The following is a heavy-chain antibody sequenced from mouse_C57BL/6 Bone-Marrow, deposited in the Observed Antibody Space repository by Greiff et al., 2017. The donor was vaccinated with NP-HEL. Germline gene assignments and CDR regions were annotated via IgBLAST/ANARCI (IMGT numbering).Heavy chain of an antibody. D-gene: IGHD3-2*01. V-gene: IGHV5-6*01. Sequence: EVKVVESGGDLVKPGGSLKLSCAASGFTFSSYGMSWVRQTPDKRLEWVATISSGGSYTYYPDSVKGRFTISRDNAKNTLYLQMSSLKSEDTAMYYCARHQDSFDYWGQGTTLTVSS. CDR3: ARHQDSFDY. CDR2: ISSGGSYT. CDR1: GFTFSSYG. J-gene: IGHJ2*01.